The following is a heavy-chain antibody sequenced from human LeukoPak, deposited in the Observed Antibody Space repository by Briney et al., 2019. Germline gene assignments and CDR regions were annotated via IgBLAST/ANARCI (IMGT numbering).Heavy chain of an antibody. CDR2: IYYSGST. V-gene: IGHV4-31*03. Sequence: SQTLSLTCTVSGGSISSGGYYWSWIRQHPGKGLEWIGYIYYSGSTHYNPSLKSRVTMSLDTSKNQFSLKLSSVTAADTAVYYCARQLSTVTKWFDPRGQGTLVTVSS. CDR1: GGSISSGGYY. D-gene: IGHD4-17*01. J-gene: IGHJ5*02. CDR3: ARQLSTVTKWFDP.